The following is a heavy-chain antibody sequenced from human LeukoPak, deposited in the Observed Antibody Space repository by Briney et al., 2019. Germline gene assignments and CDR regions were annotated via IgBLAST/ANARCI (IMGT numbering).Heavy chain of an antibody. CDR2: ISGSGGST. CDR1: GFTFSSYA. Sequence: GGSLRLSCAASGFTFSSYAMSWVRQAPGKGLEWVSAISGSGGSTYYADSVKGRFTISRDNSKNTLYLQMNSLRAEDTAVYYCAKFSSSWYYYGMDVWGHGTTVTVSS. V-gene: IGHV3-23*01. J-gene: IGHJ6*02. CDR3: AKFSSSWYYYGMDV. D-gene: IGHD6-13*01.